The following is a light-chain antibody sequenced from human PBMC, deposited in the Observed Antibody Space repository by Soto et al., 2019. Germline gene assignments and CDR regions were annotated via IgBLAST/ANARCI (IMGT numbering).Light chain of an antibody. CDR3: HHYET. J-gene: IGKJ1*01. CDR1: QSVSSN. V-gene: IGKV3-20*01. CDR2: GAS. Sequence: EMVLTQSPGTLSLSPGERASLSCRASQSVSSNSAWYQQKPGQAPRLLIYGASIRAAGVPDRFSGSGSGTEFTLTISRLEPEDFTVYYCHHYETFGQGTKVDIK.